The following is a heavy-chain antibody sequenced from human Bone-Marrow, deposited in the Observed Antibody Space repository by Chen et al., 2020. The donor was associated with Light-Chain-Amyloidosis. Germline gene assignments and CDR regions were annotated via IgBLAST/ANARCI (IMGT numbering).Heavy chain of an antibody. J-gene: IGHJ4*02. CDR1: GYSFTNYW. CDR2: IYPGDPRT. V-gene: IGHV5-51*01. Sequence: EVQLVQSGAEVKKPGESLKISCEASGYSFTNYWIAWVRQMPGKGLEWMGIIYPGDPRTRYNPSFQGQGTTSADKSNSTAYLQWSSLRASDTAMYYCSRGATTSDYWGQGTLVTVSS. CDR3: SRGATTSDY. D-gene: IGHD6-6*01.